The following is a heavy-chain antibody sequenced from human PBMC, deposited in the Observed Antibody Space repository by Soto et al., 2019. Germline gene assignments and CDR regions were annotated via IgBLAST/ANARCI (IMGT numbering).Heavy chain of an antibody. CDR2: INAGNGNT. CDR3: ARGGEWWSQQANWFDP. Sequence: ASVKVSCKASGYTFTSYAMHWVRQAPGQRLEWMGWINAGNGNTKYSQKFQGRVTITRDTSASTAYMELSSLRSEDTAVYYCARGGEWWSQQANWFDPWGQGTLVTVSS. CDR1: GYTFTSYA. V-gene: IGHV1-3*01. D-gene: IGHD2-15*01. J-gene: IGHJ5*02.